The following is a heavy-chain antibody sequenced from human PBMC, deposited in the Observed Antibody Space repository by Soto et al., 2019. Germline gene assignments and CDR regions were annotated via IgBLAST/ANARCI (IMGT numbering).Heavy chain of an antibody. CDR3: ARDDNLLGGDCSGGSCFGVDV. V-gene: IGHV3-30*04. CDR1: GFTFGSYA. J-gene: IGHJ6*02. CDR2: IWYDGSNK. Sequence: GGSLRLSCSASGFTFGSYAFHWDRQAPGKGLEYVSAIWYDGSNKYYADSVRGRFTISRDNSKNTLYLQMNSLRAEDTAVYYCARDDNLLGGDCSGGSCFGVDVWGQGTTVTVS. D-gene: IGHD2-15*01.